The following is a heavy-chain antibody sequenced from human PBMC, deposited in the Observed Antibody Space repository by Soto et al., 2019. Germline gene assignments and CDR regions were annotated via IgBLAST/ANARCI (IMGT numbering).Heavy chain of an antibody. CDR2: IIPFFNKA. D-gene: IGHD2-15*01. CDR1: AGTFSNFA. Sequence: QVQVVQSGAEVKKPGSSVKVSCQTPAGTFSNFAINWVRQAPGQGLEWMGEIIPFFNKANYARNFQGRVTFTADKPPGPAYMKLRSLRSDDTALFYCPGGGAGVAFDSWGQETLVTFTS. V-gene: IGHV1-69*06. J-gene: IGHJ4*02. CDR3: PGGGAGVAFDS.